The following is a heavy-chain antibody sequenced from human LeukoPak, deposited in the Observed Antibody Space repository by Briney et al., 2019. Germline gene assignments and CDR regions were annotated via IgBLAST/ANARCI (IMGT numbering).Heavy chain of an antibody. D-gene: IGHD2-8*01. J-gene: IGHJ5*02. CDR1: GGSISSGNSY. V-gene: IGHV4-61*02. CDR3: ARDRAYCTNGVCYNGFDP. CDR2: IYSTGTT. Sequence: PSETLSLTCTVSGGSISSGNSYWSWIRQPAGKGLEWIGRIYSTGTTDYNPSLKSRVTLSIDTSKNQFSLSMSSVTAADTAVYYCARDRAYCTNGVCYNGFDPWGQGTLVTVSS.